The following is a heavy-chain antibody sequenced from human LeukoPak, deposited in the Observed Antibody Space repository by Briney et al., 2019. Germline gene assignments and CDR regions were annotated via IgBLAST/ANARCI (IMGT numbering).Heavy chain of an antibody. D-gene: IGHD1-26*01. V-gene: IGHV6-1*01. J-gene: IGHJ4*02. Sequence: PSQTLSLTCAISGDSVSSNSDAWNWIRQSPSRGLEWLGRTYYRSKWYYDYAVAVKSRISINPDTSKNQFSLQLSSVTPEDTAVYYCTRDPVGGSTIFDYWGQGTLVTVSS. CDR3: TRDPVGGSTIFDY. CDR2: TYYRSKWYY. CDR1: GDSVSSNSDA.